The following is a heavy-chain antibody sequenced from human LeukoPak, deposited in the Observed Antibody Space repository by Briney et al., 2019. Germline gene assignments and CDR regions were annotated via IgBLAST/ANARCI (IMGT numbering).Heavy chain of an antibody. J-gene: IGHJ4*02. CDR1: GGSFSSYY. Sequence: SETLSLTCAVYGGSFSSYYWSWIRQPPGKGLEWIGEINHSGSTNYNPSLKSRVTISVDTSKNQFSLKLSSVTAADTAVYYCARGESVAGIATTPDWGQGTLVTVSS. D-gene: IGHD6-19*01. CDR3: ARGESVAGIATTPD. V-gene: IGHV4-34*01. CDR2: INHSGST.